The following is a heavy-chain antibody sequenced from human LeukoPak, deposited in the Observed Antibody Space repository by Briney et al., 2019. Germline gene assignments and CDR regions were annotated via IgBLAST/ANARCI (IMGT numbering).Heavy chain of an antibody. CDR1: GFTFSSYW. CDR3: ARQRIAAAVLYYFDY. CDR2: IYYSGST. V-gene: IGHV4-39*01. Sequence: KTGGSLRLSCAASGFTFSSYWMHWVRQPPGKGLEWIGSIYYSGSTYYNPSLKSRVTISVDTSKNQFSLILSSVTAADTAVYYCARQRIAAAVLYYFDYWGQGTLVTVSS. D-gene: IGHD6-13*01. J-gene: IGHJ4*02.